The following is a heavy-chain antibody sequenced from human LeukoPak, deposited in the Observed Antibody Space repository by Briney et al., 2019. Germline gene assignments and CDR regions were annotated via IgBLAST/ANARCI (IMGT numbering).Heavy chain of an antibody. Sequence: PGGSLRLSCAASGFTLDRFTIHWVRQTPGKGLEWVSLINRRGHTFYADSVKGRFTISRDNSRNSAFLQMNSLRPEDTALYHCAKEVDCPSDCLFFHSWGQGTLVTVSS. CDR2: INRRGHT. D-gene: IGHD2-21*02. CDR1: GFTLDRFT. CDR3: AKEVDCPSDCLFFHS. V-gene: IGHV3-43*01. J-gene: IGHJ4*02.